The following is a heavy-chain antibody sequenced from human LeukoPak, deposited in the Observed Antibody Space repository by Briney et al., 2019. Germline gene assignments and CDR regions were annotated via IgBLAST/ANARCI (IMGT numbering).Heavy chain of an antibody. CDR1: GYTFTSYD. J-gene: IGHJ4*02. CDR3: ARSLRGWYKDY. V-gene: IGHV1-8*01. CDR2: MNPNSGNT. D-gene: IGHD6-19*01. Sequence: ASVKVSCKASGYTFTSYDINWVRQATGQGLEWMGWMNPNSGNTGYAQKFQGRVSMTGDTSISTAYTELSSLKSEETAVYYCARSLRGWYKDYWGQGTLVTVSS.